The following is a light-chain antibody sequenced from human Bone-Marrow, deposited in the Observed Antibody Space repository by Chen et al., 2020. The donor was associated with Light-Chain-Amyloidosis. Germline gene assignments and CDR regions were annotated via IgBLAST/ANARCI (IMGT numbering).Light chain of an antibody. J-gene: IGLJ3*02. CDR2: DDS. Sequence: SYVLTQLSSVSVAPGQTATIACGGNNIGSTSVHRYQQTPGQAPLLVVYDDSDRPSGIPVRLSGSNSGNTATLTISRVEAGDEADYYCQVWDRSSDRPVFGGGTKLTVL. CDR1: NIGSTS. CDR3: QVWDRSSDRPV. V-gene: IGLV3-21*02.